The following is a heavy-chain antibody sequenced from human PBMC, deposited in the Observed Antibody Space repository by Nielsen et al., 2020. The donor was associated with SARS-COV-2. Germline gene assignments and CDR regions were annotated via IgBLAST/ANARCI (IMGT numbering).Heavy chain of an antibody. CDR3: ARVGGRAGSWNYYYYYGMDV. Sequence: WIRQPPGKGLEWIGYIYYSGSTNYNPSLKSRVTISVDTSKNQFSLKLSSVTAADTAVYYCARVGGRAGSWNYYYYYGMDVWGQGTMVTVSS. CDR2: IYYSGST. J-gene: IGHJ6*02. V-gene: IGHV4-59*01. D-gene: IGHD3-10*01.